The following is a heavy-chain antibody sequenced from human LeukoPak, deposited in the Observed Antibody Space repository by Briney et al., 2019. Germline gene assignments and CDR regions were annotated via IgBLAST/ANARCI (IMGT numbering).Heavy chain of an antibody. V-gene: IGHV4-39*07. Sequence: SETLSLTCTVSGGSISSSSYYWGWIRQPPGKGLEWIGSIYYSGSTYYNPSLKSRVTISVDTSKNQFSLKLSSVTAADTAVYYCARWKTYYYDSSGYYDYWGQGTLVTVSS. D-gene: IGHD3-22*01. CDR3: ARWKTYYYDSSGYYDY. CDR2: IYYSGST. J-gene: IGHJ4*02. CDR1: GGSISSSSYY.